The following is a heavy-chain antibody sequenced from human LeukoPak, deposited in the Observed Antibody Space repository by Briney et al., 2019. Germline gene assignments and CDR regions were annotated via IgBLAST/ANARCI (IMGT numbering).Heavy chain of an antibody. J-gene: IGHJ5*02. Sequence: GASVKVSCKASGYTFTGYYMHWVRQAPGQGLEWMGWINPNSGGTNYAQKFPGRVTMTRDTSISTAYMELSRLRSDDTAVYYCARDPDNLYGSGSYYTHDPWGQGTLVTVSS. CDR2: INPNSGGT. CDR3: ARDPDNLYGSGSYYTHDP. D-gene: IGHD3-10*01. CDR1: GYTFTGYY. V-gene: IGHV1-2*02.